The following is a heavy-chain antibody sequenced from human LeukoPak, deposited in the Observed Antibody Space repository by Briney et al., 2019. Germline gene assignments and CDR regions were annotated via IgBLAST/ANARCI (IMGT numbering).Heavy chain of an antibody. D-gene: IGHD2-2*01. CDR1: GGSFSGHY. J-gene: IGHJ4*02. Sequence: SETLSLTCAVYGGSFSGHYWTWIRQPPGKGLEWIGESTHSGSINYNPSLKSRVTISVDTSKSQFFLKLTSVTAADTAVYHCARGRTGAAALDFWGPGTLVTVSS. CDR3: ARGRTGAAALDF. V-gene: IGHV4-34*01. CDR2: STHSGSI.